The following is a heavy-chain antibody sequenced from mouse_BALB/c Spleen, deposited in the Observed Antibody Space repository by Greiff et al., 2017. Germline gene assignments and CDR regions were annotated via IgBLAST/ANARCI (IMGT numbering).Heavy chain of an antibody. J-gene: IGHJ4*01. CDR3: ARGPYGTNAMDY. Sequence: DVMLVESGGGLVQPGGSRKLSCAASGFTFSSFGMHWVRQAPEKGLEWVAYISSGSSTIYYADTVKGRFTISRDNPKNTLFLQMTSLRSEDTAMYYCARGPYGTNAMDYWGQGTSVTVSS. D-gene: IGHD2-1*01. V-gene: IGHV5-17*02. CDR1: GFTFSSFG. CDR2: ISSGSSTI.